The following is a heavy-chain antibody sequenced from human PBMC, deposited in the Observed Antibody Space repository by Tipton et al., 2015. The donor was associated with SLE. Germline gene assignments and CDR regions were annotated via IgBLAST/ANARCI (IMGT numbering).Heavy chain of an antibody. Sequence: SLRLSCSASGFSFSSYAMSWVRQASGKGLEWVAFIRYDGSNKYHANSVEGRFAISRDNPKNTLYLQMTSLRSDDTAVYYCAKDRRGFGELNWGHGTLVTVSS. V-gene: IGHV3-30*02. CDR3: AKDRRGFGELN. CDR1: GFSFSSYA. D-gene: IGHD3-10*01. J-gene: IGHJ4*01. CDR2: IRYDGSNK.